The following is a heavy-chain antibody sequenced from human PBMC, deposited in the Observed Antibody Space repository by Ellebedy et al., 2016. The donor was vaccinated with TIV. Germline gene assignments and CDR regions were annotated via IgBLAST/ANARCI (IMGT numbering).Heavy chain of an antibody. Sequence: GESLKLSCAASGFTFSTYPMNWVRQAPGKGLEWVSYISSTSSTIYYADSVKGRFTISRDNAKSSLYLQMNSLRDEDTAVYYCARDRRQWDPWGQGTLVTVSS. CDR3: ARDRRQWDP. J-gene: IGHJ5*02. D-gene: IGHD6-19*01. V-gene: IGHV3-48*02. CDR1: GFTFSTYP. CDR2: ISSTSSTI.